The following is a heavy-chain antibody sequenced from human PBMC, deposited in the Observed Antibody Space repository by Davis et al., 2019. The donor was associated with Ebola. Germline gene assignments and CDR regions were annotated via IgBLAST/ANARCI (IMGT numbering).Heavy chain of an antibody. Sequence: ASVKVSCKVYGYILTELAMHWMRQAPGQGLEWMGIINPSGGSTSYAQKFQGRVTITADESTSTAYMELSSLRSEDTAVYYCARELTYYGSGSYSSWGQGTLVTVSS. CDR1: GYILTELA. CDR3: ARELTYYGSGSYSS. J-gene: IGHJ4*02. CDR2: INPSGGST. D-gene: IGHD3-10*01. V-gene: IGHV1-46*01.